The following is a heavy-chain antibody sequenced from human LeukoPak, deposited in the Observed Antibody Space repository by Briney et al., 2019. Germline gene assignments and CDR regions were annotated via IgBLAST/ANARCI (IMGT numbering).Heavy chain of an antibody. Sequence: SETLSLTCTVSGGSISSYYWSWIRQPPGKGLEWIGYIYYSGSTNYNPSLKSRVTISVDTSKNQFSLKLSSVTAADTAVYYRARFAAAAGTFDYWGQGTLVTVSS. D-gene: IGHD6-13*01. CDR2: IYYSGST. J-gene: IGHJ4*02. CDR1: GGSISSYY. CDR3: ARFAAAAGTFDY. V-gene: IGHV4-59*08.